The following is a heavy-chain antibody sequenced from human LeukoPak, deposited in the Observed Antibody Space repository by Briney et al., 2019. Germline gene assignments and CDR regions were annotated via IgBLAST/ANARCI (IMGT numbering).Heavy chain of an antibody. Sequence: GGSLRLSCAASGFTFSTYRMNWVRQAPGKGLEWVSYISSSGSYKYYADSVKGRFTVSRDNAKNSLYLQMNSLRAEDTAVYYCARDYDILTGYSRFDYWGQRALVTVSS. V-gene: IGHV3-21*01. J-gene: IGHJ4*02. CDR1: GFTFSTYR. CDR3: ARDYDILTGYSRFDY. D-gene: IGHD3-9*01. CDR2: ISSSGSYK.